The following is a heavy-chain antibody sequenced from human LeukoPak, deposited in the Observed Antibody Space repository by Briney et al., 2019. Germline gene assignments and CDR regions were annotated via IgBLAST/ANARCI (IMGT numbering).Heavy chain of an antibody. CDR3: AKKGPGSPRPYYYYYMDV. V-gene: IGHV3-30*02. J-gene: IGHJ6*03. D-gene: IGHD3-10*01. CDR1: GFTFSSYG. CDR2: IRYDGSNK. Sequence: GGSLRLSCAASGFTFSSYGMHWVRQAPGKGLEWVAFIRYDGSNKYYADSVKGRFTISRDNSKNTLYLQMNSLRAEDTAVYYCAKKGPGSPRPYYYYYMDVWGKGTTVTISS.